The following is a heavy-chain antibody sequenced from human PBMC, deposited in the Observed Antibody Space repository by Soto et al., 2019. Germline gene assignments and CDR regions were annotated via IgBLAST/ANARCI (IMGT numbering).Heavy chain of an antibody. D-gene: IGHD6-13*01. CDR1: GYTFTSYA. J-gene: IGHJ4*02. CDR3: ARSVVGQQLVRY. CDR2: INAGNGNT. Sequence: ASVKVSCKASGYTFTSYAMHWVRQAPGQRLEWMGWINAGNGNTKYSQKFQGRVTITRDTSASTAYMELSSLRSEDTAVYYCARSVVGQQLVRYWGQGTLVTVSS. V-gene: IGHV1-3*01.